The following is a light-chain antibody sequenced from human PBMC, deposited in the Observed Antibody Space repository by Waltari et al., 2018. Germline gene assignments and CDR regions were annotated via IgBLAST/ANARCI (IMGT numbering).Light chain of an antibody. J-gene: IGLJ3*02. V-gene: IGLV2-14*01. CDR1: SSDVCGYNY. CDR2: DVN. CDR3: SSYTSSSTLWV. Sequence: QSALTQPASVSGSPGQSTTISCTGTSSDVCGYNYVSWYQQHPGKAPKVMIYDVNNRPSGVSNRFSGSKSGNTASLTISGLQAEDEADYYCSSYTSSSTLWVFGGGTKLTVL.